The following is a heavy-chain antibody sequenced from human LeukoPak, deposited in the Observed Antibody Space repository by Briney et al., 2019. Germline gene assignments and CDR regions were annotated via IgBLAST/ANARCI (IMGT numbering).Heavy chain of an antibody. CDR3: AKSGLYDSSGYYYVPDAFDI. CDR2: ISGSGGST. V-gene: IGHV3-23*01. Sequence: GGSLRLSCAASGFTFSSYAMSWVRQAPGKGLEWVSAISGSGGSTYYADSVKGRFTISRDNSKNTLYLQMNSLRAEDTAVYYCAKSGLYDSSGYYYVPDAFDIWGQGTMVTVSS. D-gene: IGHD3-22*01. J-gene: IGHJ3*02. CDR1: GFTFSSYA.